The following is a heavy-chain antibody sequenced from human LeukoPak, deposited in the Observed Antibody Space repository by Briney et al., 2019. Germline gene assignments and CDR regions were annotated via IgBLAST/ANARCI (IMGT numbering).Heavy chain of an antibody. J-gene: IGHJ6*02. D-gene: IGHD2-2*01. CDR2: IIPILGIA. V-gene: IGHV1-69*04. CDR1: GGTFSSYA. Sequence: GASVKVSCKASGGTFSSYAISWVRQAPGQGLEWMGRIIPILGIANYAQKFQGRVTITADKSTSTAYMELSSLRSEDTAVYYCARAQEYQLLSRPYYGIDVWGQGTTVTVFS. CDR3: ARAQEYQLLSRPYYGIDV.